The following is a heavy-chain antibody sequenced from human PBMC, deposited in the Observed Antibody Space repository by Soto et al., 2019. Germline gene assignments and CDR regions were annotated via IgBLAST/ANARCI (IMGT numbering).Heavy chain of an antibody. V-gene: IGHV3-48*03. CDR1: GFTFSSYE. CDR2: ISSSGSTI. D-gene: IGHD5-12*01. CDR3: ARDLYDSYKAYGMDV. J-gene: IGHJ6*02. Sequence: PGGSLRLSCAASGFTFSSYEMNWVRQAPGKGLGWVSYISSSGSTIYYADSVKGRFTISRDNAKNSLYLQMNSLRAEDTAVYYCARDLYDSYKAYGMDVWGQGTTVTVSS.